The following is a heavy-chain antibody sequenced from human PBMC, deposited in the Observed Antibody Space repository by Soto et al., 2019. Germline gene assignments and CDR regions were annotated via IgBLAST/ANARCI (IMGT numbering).Heavy chain of an antibody. Sequence: GGSLRLSCAASGFTFSSYGMHWVRQAPGKGLEWVAVISYDGSNKYYADSVKGRFTISRDNSKNTLYLQMNSLRAEDTAVYYCAKDLVATIKSYYYYGMDVWGQGTTVTVSS. D-gene: IGHD5-12*01. CDR2: ISYDGSNK. V-gene: IGHV3-30*18. J-gene: IGHJ6*02. CDR3: AKDLVATIKSYYYYGMDV. CDR1: GFTFSSYG.